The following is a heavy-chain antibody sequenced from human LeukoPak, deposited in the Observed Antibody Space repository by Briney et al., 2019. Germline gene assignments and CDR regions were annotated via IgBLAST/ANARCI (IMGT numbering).Heavy chain of an antibody. CDR2: IYYSGST. J-gene: IGHJ4*02. Sequence: PSETLSLTCTVSGGSISSYYWSWIRQPPGKGLEWIGYIYYSGSTNYNPSLKSRVTISVDTSKNQFSLKLSSVTAADTAVYYCARGAYSSRTYYFDYWGQGTLVTVSS. CDR3: ARGAYSSRTYYFDY. D-gene: IGHD6-13*01. CDR1: GGSISSYY. V-gene: IGHV4-59*01.